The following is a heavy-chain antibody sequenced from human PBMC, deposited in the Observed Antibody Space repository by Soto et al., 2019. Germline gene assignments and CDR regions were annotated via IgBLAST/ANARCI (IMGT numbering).Heavy chain of an antibody. Sequence: ASVKVSCKASGYTFTSYDINWVRQATGQGLEWMGWMNPNSCNTGYAQKFQGRVTMTRNTSISTAYMELSSLRSEDTAVYYCARVGATVTTYWYLDLWGRGTLVTSPQ. D-gene: IGHD4-17*01. J-gene: IGHJ2*01. CDR3: ARVGATVTTYWYLDL. V-gene: IGHV1-8*01. CDR1: GYTFTSYD. CDR2: MNPNSCNT.